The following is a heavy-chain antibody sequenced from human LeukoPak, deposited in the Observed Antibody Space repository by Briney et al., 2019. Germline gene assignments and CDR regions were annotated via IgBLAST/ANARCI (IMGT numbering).Heavy chain of an antibody. V-gene: IGHV4-34*01. D-gene: IGHD5-12*01. J-gene: IGHJ4*02. CDR2: INHSGST. Sequence: ASETLSLTCAVYGGSFSGYYWSWIRQPPGKGLEWIGEINHSGSTNYNPSLKSRVTISVDTSKNQFSLKLSSVTAADTAVYYCARSAPYSGYDPEFDYWGQGTLVTVSS. CDR1: GGSFSGYY. CDR3: ARSAPYSGYDPEFDY.